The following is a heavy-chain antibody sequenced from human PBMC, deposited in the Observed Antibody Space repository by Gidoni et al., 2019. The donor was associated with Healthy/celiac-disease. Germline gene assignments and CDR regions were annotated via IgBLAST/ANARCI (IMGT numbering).Heavy chain of an antibody. CDR1: GFTFDDYA. V-gene: IGHV3-9*01. CDR2: ISWNSGSI. D-gene: IGHD1-26*01. Sequence: EVQLVESGGGLVQPGRSLRLSCAASGFTFDDYAMHWVRQAPGKGLEWVSGISWNSGSIGYADSVKGRFTISRDNAKNSLYLQMNSLRAEDTALHYCAKDKGGSYYNYYYGMDVWGQGTTVTVSS. J-gene: IGHJ6*02. CDR3: AKDKGGSYYNYYYGMDV.